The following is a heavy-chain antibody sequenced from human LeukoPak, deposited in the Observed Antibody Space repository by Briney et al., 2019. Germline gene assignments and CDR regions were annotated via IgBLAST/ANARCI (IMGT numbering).Heavy chain of an antibody. CDR3: ARLYYYDSSGPH. J-gene: IGHJ1*01. CDR2: IYYSGST. Sequence: PSETLSLTCTVSGGSISSYYWGWIRQPPGKGLEWIGSIYYSGSTYYNPSLKSRVTISVDTPKNQFSLKLSSVTAADTAVYYCARLYYYDSSGPHWGQGTLVTVSS. V-gene: IGHV4-39*01. CDR1: GGSISSYY. D-gene: IGHD3-22*01.